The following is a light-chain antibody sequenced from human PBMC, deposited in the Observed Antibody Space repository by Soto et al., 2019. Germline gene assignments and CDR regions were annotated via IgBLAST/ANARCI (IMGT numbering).Light chain of an antibody. CDR2: AAS. CDR3: QQYYTYPRT. J-gene: IGKJ1*01. Sequence: AIRMTQSPSSLSASIGDRVTITCRASQGIGTYLAWYQQKPGKAPNLLIYAASILESGVPSRFSGSGSGSDFNLTVSNLQSEDFATYYCQQYYTYPRTFGQATKVEIK. V-gene: IGKV1-8*01. CDR1: QGIGTY.